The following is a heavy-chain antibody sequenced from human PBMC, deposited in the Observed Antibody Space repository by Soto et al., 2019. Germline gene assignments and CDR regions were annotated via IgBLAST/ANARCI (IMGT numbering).Heavy chain of an antibody. Sequence: QVQLVQSGAEVKKPGSSVKVSCKASGGTFSSYTISWVRQAPGQGLEWMGRIIPILGIANYAQKFQGRVTITADKSTSTAYMELRSLRSEATAVYYCARDTDWNDGGWFDPWGQGTLVTVSS. J-gene: IGHJ5*02. CDR3: ARDTDWNDGGWFDP. CDR1: GGTFSSYT. D-gene: IGHD1-1*01. CDR2: IIPILGIA. V-gene: IGHV1-69*08.